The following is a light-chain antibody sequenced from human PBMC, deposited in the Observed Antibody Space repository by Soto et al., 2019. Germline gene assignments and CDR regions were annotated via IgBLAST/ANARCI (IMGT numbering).Light chain of an antibody. Sequence: DIVMTQSTNSLPVTPGEPASISCRSSQSLLHSNVYNYLDWYLQKPGQSPQLLIYLGSNRASGVPDRFSGSGSGTDFTPSISTVEAGDVGVYYCMQPLHAPITLCQCTRLE. V-gene: IGKV2-28*01. CDR1: QSLLHSNVYNY. CDR2: LGS. J-gene: IGKJ5*01. CDR3: MQPLHAPIT.